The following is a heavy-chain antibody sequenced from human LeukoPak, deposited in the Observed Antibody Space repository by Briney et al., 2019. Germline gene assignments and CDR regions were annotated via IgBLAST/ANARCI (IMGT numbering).Heavy chain of an antibody. CDR2: IYTSGST. CDR3: ARGPMFFGVAYCDY. V-gene: IGHV4-4*07. D-gene: IGHD3-3*01. Sequence: SETLSLTCTVSGGSISSYYWSWIRQPAGKGLEWIGRIYTSGSTNYNPSLKSRVTMSVDTSKNQFSLKLSSVTAADTAVYYCARGPMFFGVAYCDYWGQGTLVRLL. CDR1: GGSISSYY. J-gene: IGHJ4*02.